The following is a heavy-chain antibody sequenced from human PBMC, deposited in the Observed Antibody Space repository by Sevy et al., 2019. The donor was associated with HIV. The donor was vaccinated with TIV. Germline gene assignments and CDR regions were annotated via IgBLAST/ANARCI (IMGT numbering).Heavy chain of an antibody. CDR3: ATYVVTAEGLAEYFHH. CDR1: GGSINSDSFY. D-gene: IGHD2-21*02. CDR2: MYYSGST. V-gene: IGHV4-39*01. J-gene: IGHJ1*01. Sequence: SETLSLTCTVSGGSINSDSFYWAWIRQSPGEGLEWIATMYYSGSTHYNPSLQSRVRISLDTSKNQFYLRLSSVTAADTALYYCATYVVTAEGLAEYFHHWGQGTLVTVSS.